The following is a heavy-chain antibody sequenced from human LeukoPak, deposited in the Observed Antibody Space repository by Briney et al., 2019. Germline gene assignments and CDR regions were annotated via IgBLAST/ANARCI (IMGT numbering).Heavy chain of an antibody. CDR3: ARDGVSYSSSWEYFDY. V-gene: IGHV1-46*01. CDR1: GYTITSYN. CDR2: INPSGGST. Sequence: ASVKVSCKASGYTITSYNMHWVRQAPGQGLEWMGIINPSGGSTSYAQKFQGRVTMTRDTSTNTVYMELSSLRSEDTAVYYCARDGVSYSSSWEYFDYWGQGTLVTVSS. D-gene: IGHD6-13*01. J-gene: IGHJ4*02.